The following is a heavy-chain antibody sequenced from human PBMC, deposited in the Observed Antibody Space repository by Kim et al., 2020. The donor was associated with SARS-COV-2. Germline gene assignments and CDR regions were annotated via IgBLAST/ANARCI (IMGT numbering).Heavy chain of an antibody. V-gene: IGHV3-33*01. CDR1: GFTFSSYG. J-gene: IGHJ6*02. CDR3: AREGLGEFLYGMDV. D-gene: IGHD3-10*01. Sequence: GRSLRLSCAASGFTFSSYGMHWVRQAPGKGLEWVAVIWYDGSNKYYADSVKGRFTISRDNSKNTLYLQMNSLRAEDTAVYYCAREGLGEFLYGMDVWGQGTTVTVSS. CDR2: IWYDGSNK.